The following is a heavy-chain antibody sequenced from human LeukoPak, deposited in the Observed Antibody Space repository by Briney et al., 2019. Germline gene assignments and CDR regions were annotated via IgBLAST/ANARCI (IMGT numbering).Heavy chain of an antibody. CDR2: IRYDGSNK. V-gene: IGHV3-30*02. Sequence: GGSLRLSCAASGFTFSSYGMHWVRQAPGKGLEWVAFIRYDGSNKYYADSVKGRFTISRDNSKNTLYLQMNSLRAEDTAVYYCANEGVIVVVPAAIKTQSWGQGTLVTVSS. D-gene: IGHD2-2*02. CDR1: GFTFSSYG. J-gene: IGHJ5*02. CDR3: ANEGVIVVVPAAIKTQS.